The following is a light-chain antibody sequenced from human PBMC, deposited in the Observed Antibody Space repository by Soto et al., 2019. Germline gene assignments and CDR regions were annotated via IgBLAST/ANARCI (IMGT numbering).Light chain of an antibody. J-gene: IGKJ4*01. Sequence: ENVLTQSPGTLSLSPGERATLSCRASQTVSGSYVAWYQQKPGQTPRLLIYGASSRATGIPDRFSGSGSGTEFTLTISRLEPEDFAVYHCQQYGDSPLTFGGGTKVDIK. CDR2: GAS. CDR1: QTVSGSY. CDR3: QQYGDSPLT. V-gene: IGKV3-20*01.